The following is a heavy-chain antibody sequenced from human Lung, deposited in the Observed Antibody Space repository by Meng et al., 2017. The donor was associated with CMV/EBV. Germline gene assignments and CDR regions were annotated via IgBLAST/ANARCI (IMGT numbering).Heavy chain of an antibody. CDR1: GYNFTGYY. V-gene: IGHV1-2*02. CDR3: ARVKRYCTGGTCSSTGYYGMDV. Sequence: ASVKVSCKASGYNFTGYYIHWVRQAPGQGLEWMGWINPNSGGTNYAQKFQGRITMTGDTSITTAYMELSRLRSDDMAVYHCARVKRYCTGGTCSSTGYYGMDVWGQGTXVTVSS. J-gene: IGHJ6*02. D-gene: IGHD2-15*01. CDR2: INPNSGGT.